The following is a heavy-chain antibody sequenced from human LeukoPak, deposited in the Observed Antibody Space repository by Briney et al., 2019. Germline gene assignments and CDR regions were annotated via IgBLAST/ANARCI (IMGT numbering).Heavy chain of an antibody. V-gene: IGHV3-21*01. CDR2: ISSSSSYI. Sequence: GGSLRLSCAASGFTFSSYSLNWVRQAPGKGLEWVSSISSSSSYIYYADSVKGRFTISRDNAKNSLYLQMNSLRAEDTALYYCARYYDYDSRGYYYYFDYWGKEPLVTVSS. CDR1: GFTFSSYS. J-gene: IGHJ4*02. CDR3: ARYYDYDSRGYYYYFDY. D-gene: IGHD3-22*01.